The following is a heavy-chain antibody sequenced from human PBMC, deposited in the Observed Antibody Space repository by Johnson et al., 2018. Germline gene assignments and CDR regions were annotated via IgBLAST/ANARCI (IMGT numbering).Heavy chain of an antibody. V-gene: IGHV1-58*01. CDR1: GFTFTRSA. Sequence: QLVESGPEVRKPGTSVKVSCKTSGFTFTRSAVQWVRQARGQRLEWIGWIVAGTGNTNYAQKFQKRVTIIRDVSTSTAYMELSSLRSEDTAVYYCAADTIFHYEFQHWGQGTLVTVSS. J-gene: IGHJ1*01. CDR2: IVAGTGNT. D-gene: IGHD3-3*01. CDR3: AADTIFHYEFQH.